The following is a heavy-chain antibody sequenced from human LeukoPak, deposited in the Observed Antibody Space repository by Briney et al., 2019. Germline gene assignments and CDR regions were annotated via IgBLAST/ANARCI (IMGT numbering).Heavy chain of an antibody. CDR2: IYYSGST. Sequence: SETLSLTCTVSGGSISSYYWSWIRQPPGKGLEWIGYIYYSGSTNYNPSLKSRVTISVDTSKNQFSLKLSSVTAADTAAYYCARERAGYSSSWYQGAFDIWGQGTMVTVSS. V-gene: IGHV4-59*12. CDR1: GGSISSYY. J-gene: IGHJ3*02. D-gene: IGHD6-13*01. CDR3: ARERAGYSSSWYQGAFDI.